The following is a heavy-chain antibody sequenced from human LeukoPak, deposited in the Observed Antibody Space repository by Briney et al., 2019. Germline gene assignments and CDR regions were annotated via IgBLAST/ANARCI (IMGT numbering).Heavy chain of an antibody. V-gene: IGHV4-34*01. CDR1: GGSFSGYY. CDR3: ARAKGIAAAGTGY. D-gene: IGHD6-13*01. Sequence: SETLSLTCAVYGGSFSGYYWSWNRQPPGKGLEWIGEINHSGSTNYNPSLKSRVTISVDTSKNQFSLKLSSVTAADTAVYYCARAKGIAAAGTGYWGQGTLVTVSS. CDR2: INHSGST. J-gene: IGHJ4*02.